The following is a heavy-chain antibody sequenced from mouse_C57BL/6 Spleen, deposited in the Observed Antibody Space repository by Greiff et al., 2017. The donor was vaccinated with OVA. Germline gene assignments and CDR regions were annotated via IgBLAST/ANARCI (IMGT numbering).Heavy chain of an antibody. D-gene: IGHD2-13*01. J-gene: IGHJ4*01. CDR3: ARVTGQTFYYAMDY. Sequence: QVQLQQPGAELVKPGASVKMSCKASGYTFTSYWITWVKQRPGQGLEWIGDIYPGSGSTNYNEKFKSKATLTVDTSSSTAYMQLSSLTSEDSAVYYCARVTGQTFYYAMDYWGQGTSVTVSS. CDR2: IYPGSGST. V-gene: IGHV1-55*01. CDR1: GYTFTSYW.